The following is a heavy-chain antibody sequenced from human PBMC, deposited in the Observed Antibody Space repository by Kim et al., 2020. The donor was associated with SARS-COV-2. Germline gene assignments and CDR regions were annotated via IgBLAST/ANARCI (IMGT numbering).Heavy chain of an antibody. V-gene: IGHV3-23*03. CDR3: AKVVYYGDFSGGAFDY. Sequence: DSLKGRFTISRDNSQNTLYLQINSLRAEDTAVYYCAKVVYYGDFSGGAFDYWGRGTLVTVSS. J-gene: IGHJ4*02. D-gene: IGHD4-17*01.